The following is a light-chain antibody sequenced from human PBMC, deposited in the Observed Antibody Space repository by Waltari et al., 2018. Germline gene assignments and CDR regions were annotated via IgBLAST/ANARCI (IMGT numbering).Light chain of an antibody. CDR2: RAS. CDR1: QNVTPY. J-gene: IGKJ4*01. CDR3: QHYNNWPLT. V-gene: IGKV3-15*01. Sequence: EIVMTQSPATLSVSPGERATPSCRASQNVTPYLAWYQQKPGQAPRLLIHRASIRATDIPGRFSGSGSGTEFTLTISGLQSEDFAVYFCQHYNNWPLTFGGGTKVEIK.